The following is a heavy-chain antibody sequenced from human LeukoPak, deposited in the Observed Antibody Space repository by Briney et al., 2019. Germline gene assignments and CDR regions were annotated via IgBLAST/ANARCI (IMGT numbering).Heavy chain of an antibody. Sequence: SETLSLACAVYGGSFSGYYWSWIRQPPGKGLEWIGENNHSGSTNYNPSLKSRVTISVDTSKNQFSLKLSSVTAADTAVYYCARFRGETVDYWGQGTLVTVSS. CDR1: GGSFSGYY. CDR2: NNHSGST. D-gene: IGHD2-21*01. V-gene: IGHV4-34*01. J-gene: IGHJ4*02. CDR3: ARFRGETVDY.